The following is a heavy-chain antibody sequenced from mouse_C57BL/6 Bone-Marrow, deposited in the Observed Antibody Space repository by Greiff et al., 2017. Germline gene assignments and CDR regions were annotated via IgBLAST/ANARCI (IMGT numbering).Heavy chain of an antibody. CDR1: GFNIKDDY. J-gene: IGHJ1*03. D-gene: IGHD2-2*01. CDR3: TTKGYDGGWYIDV. CDR2: IYPENGDT. V-gene: IGHV14-4*01. Sequence: EVQRVESGAELVRPGASVKLSCTASGFNIKDDYMHWVKQRPEQGLEWIGWIYPENGDTEYASKFQGKATITADTSSNTADLQRSSLASEDTAVYYCTTKGYDGGWYIDVWGTGTTVTVSS.